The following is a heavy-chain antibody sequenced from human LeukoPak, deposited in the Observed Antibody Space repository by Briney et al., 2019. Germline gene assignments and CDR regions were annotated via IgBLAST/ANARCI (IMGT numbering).Heavy chain of an antibody. Sequence: PGGSLRLSCAASGFTLNNYAMSWVRQAPGKGLEWVSATSSSDAGTYHADSVRGRFTISRDNSKNTLYLQMNSLRAEDTAVYYCAKDRGRWGLQYDYWGQGTLVTVSS. CDR1: GFTLNNYA. CDR3: AKDRGRWGLQYDY. D-gene: IGHD1-26*01. V-gene: IGHV3-23*01. J-gene: IGHJ4*02. CDR2: TSSSDAGT.